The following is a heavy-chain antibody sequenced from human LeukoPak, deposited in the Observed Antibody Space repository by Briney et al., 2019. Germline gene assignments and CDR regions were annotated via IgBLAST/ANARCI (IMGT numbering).Heavy chain of an antibody. J-gene: IGHJ6*03. D-gene: IGHD7-27*01. V-gene: IGHV4-59*01. CDR1: GGSISSYY. CDR3: ARVPENWGSYYYYYMDV. CDR2: IYYSGST. Sequence: PSETLSHTCTVSGGSISSYYWSWIRQPPGKGLEWIGYIYYSGSTNYNPSLKSRVTISVDTSKNQFSLKLSSVTAADTAVYYCARVPENWGSYYYYYMDVWGKRTKVTVSS.